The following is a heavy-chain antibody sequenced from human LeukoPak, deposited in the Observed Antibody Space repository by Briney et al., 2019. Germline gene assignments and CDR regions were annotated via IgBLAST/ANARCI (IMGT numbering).Heavy chain of an antibody. J-gene: IGHJ6*03. V-gene: IGHV3-7*01. CDR1: GFTFDDHG. CDR3: ARDAEYYDFWSDYYNYYYYMDV. CDR2: IKQDGSEK. Sequence: GGSLRLSCAAYGFTFDDHGMNWVRQAPGKGLEWVANIKQDGSEKYYVDSVKGRFTISRDNAKNSLYLQMNSLRAEDTAVYYCARDAEYYDFWSDYYNYYYYMDVWSKGTTVTVSS. D-gene: IGHD3-3*01.